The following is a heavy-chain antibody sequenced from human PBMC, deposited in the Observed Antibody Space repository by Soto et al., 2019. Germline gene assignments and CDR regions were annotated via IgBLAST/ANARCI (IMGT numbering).Heavy chain of an antibody. Sequence: PSETLSLTCAVYGGSFSGYYWSWIRQPPGKGLEWIGEINHSGSTNYNPSLKSRVTISVDTSKNQFSLKLSSVTAADTAVYYCARGLLGRIFGVVMFYYYYGMDVWGQGTT. CDR2: INHSGST. CDR1: GGSFSGYY. V-gene: IGHV4-34*01. J-gene: IGHJ6*02. CDR3: ARGLLGRIFGVVMFYYYYGMDV. D-gene: IGHD3-3*01.